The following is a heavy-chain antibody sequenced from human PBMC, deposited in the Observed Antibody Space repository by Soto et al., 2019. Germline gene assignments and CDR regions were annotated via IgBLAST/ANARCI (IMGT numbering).Heavy chain of an antibody. CDR1: GFTFSSFP. Sequence: GGSMTLSCAPSGFTFSSFPMSPVRQAPGKGLEWVSAISGSGGSTYYADSVKGRFTISRDNSKNTLYLQMNSLRAEDTAVYYCAKDLEQQLAPEYFQHWGQGTLVTVSS. J-gene: IGHJ1*01. V-gene: IGHV3-23*01. CDR2: ISGSGGST. CDR3: AKDLEQQLAPEYFQH. D-gene: IGHD6-13*01.